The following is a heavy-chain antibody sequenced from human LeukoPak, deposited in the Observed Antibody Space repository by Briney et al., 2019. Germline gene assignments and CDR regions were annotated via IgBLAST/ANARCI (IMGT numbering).Heavy chain of an antibody. CDR3: ARDEASVSYRDYYYSMDV. CDR2: INTYNGNT. CDR1: GYTLTGYG. D-gene: IGHD1-26*01. J-gene: IGHJ6*02. V-gene: IGHV1-18*01. Sequence: ASVKVSCKASGYTLTGYGISWVRQAPGQGLEWMGWINTYNGNTNYVEKFQGRVTMTTDTSRSTAYMELRRLRSDDTAVYYCARDEASVSYRDYYYSMDVWGQGTTVTVSS.